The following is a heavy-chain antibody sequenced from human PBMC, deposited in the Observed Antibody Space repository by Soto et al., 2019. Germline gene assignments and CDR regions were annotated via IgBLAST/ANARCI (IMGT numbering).Heavy chain of an antibody. CDR2: IIPILGIA. CDR3: ANTYYYDSSGNNPDY. J-gene: IGHJ4*02. V-gene: IGHV1-69*02. CDR1: GGTFSSYT. Sequence: SVKVSCKASGGTFSSYTISWLRQAPGQGLEWMGRIIPILGIANYAQKFQGRVTITADKSTSTAYMELSSLRSEDTAVYYCANTYYYDSSGNNPDYWGQGTLDTVSS. D-gene: IGHD3-22*01.